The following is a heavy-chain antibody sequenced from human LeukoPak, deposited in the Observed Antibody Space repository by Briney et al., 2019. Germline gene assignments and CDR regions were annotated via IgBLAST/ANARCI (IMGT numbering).Heavy chain of an antibody. J-gene: IGHJ4*02. CDR1: GFTFSSAW. V-gene: IGHV3-74*03. CDR3: VRDRVGPDY. D-gene: IGHD1-26*01. Sequence: GGSLRLSCAASGFTFSSAWMHWVRQGPGTGLVWDSRITKDGATAYADSVQGRFTISRDNAKNTLYLQMNSLRVEDTAVYYCVRDRVGPDYWGQGTLVTVSS. CDR2: ITKDGAT.